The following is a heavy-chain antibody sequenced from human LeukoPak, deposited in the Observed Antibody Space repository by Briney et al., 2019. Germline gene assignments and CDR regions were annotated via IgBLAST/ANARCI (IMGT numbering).Heavy chain of an antibody. CDR2: IIPIFGTA. Sequence: SVKVSCKASGGTFSSYAISWVRQAPGQGLEWMGGIIPIFGTANYAQKFQGRVTIAADESTSTAYMELSSLRSEDTAVYYCATSGGYCSGGSCYGYWGQGTLVTVSS. CDR3: ATSGGYCSGGSCYGY. J-gene: IGHJ4*02. V-gene: IGHV1-69*01. CDR1: GGTFSSYA. D-gene: IGHD2-15*01.